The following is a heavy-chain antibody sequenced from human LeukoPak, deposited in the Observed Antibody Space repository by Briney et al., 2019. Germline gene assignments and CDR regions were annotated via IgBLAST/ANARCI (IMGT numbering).Heavy chain of an antibody. D-gene: IGHD3-16*02. V-gene: IGHV1-2*02. CDR3: ARANYDYVWGSYRYNDY. CDR2: INPSTGGT. J-gene: IGHJ4*02. Sequence: ASVKVSCKASGYSFTGYYMHWVRQAPGQGLEWMGWINPSTGGTNYAQRFQGRVTMTRDTSISTAYMELSRLGSDDTAVYYCARANYDYVWGSYRYNDYWGQGTLVTVSS. CDR1: GYSFTGYY.